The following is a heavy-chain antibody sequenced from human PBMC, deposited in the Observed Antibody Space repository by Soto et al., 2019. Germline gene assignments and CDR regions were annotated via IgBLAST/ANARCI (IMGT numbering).Heavy chain of an antibody. V-gene: IGHV3-30-3*01. CDR3: ARAGLSNWWSEGLDI. D-gene: IGHD2-8*02. CDR1: GFSFRGYA. J-gene: IGHJ6*02. CDR2: ISQDGSNR. Sequence: QVQLVESGGGVVQPGRSLRLSCAASGFSFRGYAMHWVRQAPGKGLERVAVISQDGSNRPNADSVNGRFTVSRDISNNTLYLQMNSLRPEDTAVYYCARAGLSNWWSEGLDIWGHGTTVTVSS.